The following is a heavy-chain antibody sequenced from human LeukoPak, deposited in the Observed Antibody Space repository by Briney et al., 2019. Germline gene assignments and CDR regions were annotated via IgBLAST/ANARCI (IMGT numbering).Heavy chain of an antibody. D-gene: IGHD3-22*01. J-gene: IGHJ3*02. CDR3: ARDPPPNTYYYDSSGYYYGLEAFDI. V-gene: IGHV1-69*06. Sequence: GASVKVSCKASGGTFSSYAISWVRQAPGQGLEWMGGIIPIFGTANYAQKFQGRVTITADKSTSTAYMELSSLRSEDTAVYYCARDPPPNTYYYDSSGYYYGLEAFDIWGQGTMVTVSS. CDR1: GGTFSSYA. CDR2: IIPIFGTA.